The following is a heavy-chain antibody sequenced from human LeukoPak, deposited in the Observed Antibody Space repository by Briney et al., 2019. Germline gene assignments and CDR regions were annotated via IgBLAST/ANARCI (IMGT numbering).Heavy chain of an antibody. V-gene: IGHV3-74*01. J-gene: IGHJ3*02. CDR2: INSDGSSI. D-gene: IGHD3-10*01. Sequence: GGSLRLSCAASGFTFSSHWMHWVRQAPGKGLVWVSRINSDGSSISYADSVKGRFTISRDNAKNSLYLQMNSLRAEDTAIYYCARGVYAFDIWGQGTMVTVSS. CDR1: GFTFSSHW. CDR3: ARGVYAFDI.